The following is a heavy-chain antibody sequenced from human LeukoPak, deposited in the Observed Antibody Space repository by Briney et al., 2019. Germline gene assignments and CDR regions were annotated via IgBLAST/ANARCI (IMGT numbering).Heavy chain of an antibody. CDR3: ARESGSSGWYEGFDY. CDR1: GFTFTIYS. D-gene: IGHD6-19*01. CDR2: LGGSGTSI. V-gene: IGHV3-21*01. Sequence: GGYLRLSCAASGFTFTIYSMNWVRQAPGKGLEWVSSLGGSGTSIYYADSVKGPFTISRYNAKNSLYLQMNSLRAEDTAVYYCARESGSSGWYEGFDYWGQGTLVTVSS. J-gene: IGHJ4*02.